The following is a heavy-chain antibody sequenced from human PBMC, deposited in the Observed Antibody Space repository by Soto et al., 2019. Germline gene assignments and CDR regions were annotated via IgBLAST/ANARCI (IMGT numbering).Heavy chain of an antibody. CDR1: GYTFTGYY. V-gene: IGHV1-2*04. J-gene: IGHJ6*02. Sequence: ASVKVSCKASGYTFTGYYMHWVRQAPGQGLEWMGRINPNSGGTNYAQKFQGWVTMTRDTSISTAYMELSRLRSDDTAVYYCARARLTVVVPANYYYGMDVWGQGTTVTVS. CDR2: INPNSGGT. D-gene: IGHD2-2*01. CDR3: ARARLTVVVPANYYYGMDV.